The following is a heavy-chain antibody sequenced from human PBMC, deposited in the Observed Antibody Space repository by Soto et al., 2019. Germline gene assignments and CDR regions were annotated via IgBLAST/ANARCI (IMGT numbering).Heavy chain of an antibody. CDR1: GFSFKKSA. CDR2: ISGNGDET. V-gene: IGHV3-23*01. J-gene: IGHJ5*02. D-gene: IGHD3-10*01. CDR3: AKGGHFSWFDP. Sequence: GGSLRLSCAASGFSFKKSALTWVRQAPGKGLEWVSTISGNGDETFYADSVKGRFTISRDNSNNMLALQMTSLRAEDTAEYYCAKGGHFSWFDPWGQGT.